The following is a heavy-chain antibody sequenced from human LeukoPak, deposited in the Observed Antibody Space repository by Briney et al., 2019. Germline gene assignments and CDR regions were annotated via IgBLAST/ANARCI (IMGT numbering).Heavy chain of an antibody. J-gene: IGHJ3*02. CDR2: IYYSGST. D-gene: IGHD2-2*01. V-gene: IGHV4-39*01. Sequence: PSQTLSLTCTVSGVSISSGAYYWGWIRQPPGKGLEWIGSIYYSGSTYYNPSLKSRVTISVDTSKNQFSLKLSSVTAADTAVYYCARWTPYQPGAFDIWGQGTMVTVSS. CDR1: GVSISSGAYY. CDR3: ARWTPYQPGAFDI.